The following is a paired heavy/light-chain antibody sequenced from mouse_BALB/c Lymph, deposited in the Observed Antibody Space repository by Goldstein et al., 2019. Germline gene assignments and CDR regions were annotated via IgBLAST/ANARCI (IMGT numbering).Light chain of an antibody. CDR2: AAT. CDR3: QHFWGTPPT. Sequence: DIQMTQSPASLSVSVGETVTITCRASENIYSNLAWYQQKQGKSPQLLVYAATNLADGVPSRFSGSGSGTQYSLKINSLQSEDFGSYYCQHFWGTPPTFGGGTKLEIK. CDR1: ENIYSN. V-gene: IGKV12-46*01. J-gene: IGKJ1*01.
Heavy chain of an antibody. CDR1: GYTFTDYN. Sequence: EVLLQQSGPELVKPGASVKIPCKASGYTFTDYNMDWVKQSHGKSLEWIGDINPNNGGTIYNQKFKGKATLTVDKSSSTAYMELRSLTSEDTAVYYCARGINYYGTHYFDYWGQGTTLTVSS. D-gene: IGHD1-1*01. CDR3: ARGINYYGTHYFDY. J-gene: IGHJ2*01. V-gene: IGHV1-18*01. CDR2: INPNNGGT.